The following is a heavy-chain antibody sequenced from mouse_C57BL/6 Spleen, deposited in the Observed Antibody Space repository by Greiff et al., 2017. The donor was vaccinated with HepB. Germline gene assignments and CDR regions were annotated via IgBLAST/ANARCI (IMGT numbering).Heavy chain of an antibody. Sequence: QVQLQQPGAELVRPGTSVKLSCKASGYTFTSYWMHWVKQRPGQGLEWIGVIDPSASYTNYNQKFKGKATLTVDTSSSTAYMQLSSLTSEDSAVYDCARLGYGSSYWYFDVWGTGTTVTVSS. CDR2: IDPSASYT. D-gene: IGHD1-1*01. CDR1: GYTFTSYW. CDR3: ARLGYGSSYWYFDV. J-gene: IGHJ1*03. V-gene: IGHV1-59*01.